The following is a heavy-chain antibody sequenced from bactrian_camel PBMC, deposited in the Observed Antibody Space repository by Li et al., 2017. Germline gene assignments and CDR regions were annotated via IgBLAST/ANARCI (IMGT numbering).Heavy chain of an antibody. Sequence: EVQLVESGGGSEQPGGSLRLSCVATGNTYSNICMGWFRQAPGKEREGVAYIYNGARGLTSAIYADSVKGRFTVSQDNANGTLYLQMNSLEPEDSAMYFCGASRGWVRLGVRTDFDYRGQGTQVTVS. CDR2: IYNGARGLTSA. J-gene: IGHJ6*01. D-gene: IGHD5*01. CDR1: GNTYSNIC. V-gene: IGHV3S42*01. CDR3: GASRGWVRLGVRTDFDY.